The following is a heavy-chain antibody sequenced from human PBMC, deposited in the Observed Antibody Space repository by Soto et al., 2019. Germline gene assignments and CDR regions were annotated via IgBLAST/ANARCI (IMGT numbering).Heavy chain of an antibody. Sequence: QVHLVQSGAEVKKPGASVKVSCKASGYTFTSYGITWVRQAPGQGLEWMGWISAHNGNTDYAQKLQGRVIVTRDPPTSTAYMELRSLISDDTAVYYCARGRYGDYWGQGDLVTVSS. CDR3: ARGRYGDY. D-gene: IGHD1-1*01. CDR2: ISAHNGNT. V-gene: IGHV1-18*01. J-gene: IGHJ4*02. CDR1: GYTFTSYG.